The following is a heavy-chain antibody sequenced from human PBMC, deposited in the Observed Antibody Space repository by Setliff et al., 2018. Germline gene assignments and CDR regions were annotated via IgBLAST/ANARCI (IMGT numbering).Heavy chain of an antibody. CDR1: GYTFTSYY. Sequence: ASVKVSCKASGYTFTSYYMHWVRQAPGQGLEWMGIINPSGGSTSYAQKFQGRVTMTRDTSTSTVYMELSSLRSEDMAVYYCARDPTTYYDILTGSSSRRYGMDVWGQGTTVTVSS. D-gene: IGHD3-9*01. J-gene: IGHJ6*02. CDR2: INPSGGST. CDR3: ARDPTTYYDILTGSSSRRYGMDV. V-gene: IGHV1-46*01.